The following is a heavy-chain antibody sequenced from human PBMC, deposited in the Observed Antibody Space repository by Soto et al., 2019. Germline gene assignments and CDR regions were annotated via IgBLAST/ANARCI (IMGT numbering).Heavy chain of an antibody. CDR1: GFTFSNAW. CDR3: TTPGSSSWYRFYYYYYGMDV. V-gene: IGHV3-15*07. Sequence: GGSLRLSCAASGFTFSNAWMNWVRQAPGKGLEWVGRIKSKADGGTTDYAAPVKGRFTISRDDSKNTLYLQMNSLKTEDTAVYYCTTPGSSSWYRFYYYYYGMDVWGQGTTVTVSS. CDR2: IKSKADGGTT. J-gene: IGHJ6*02. D-gene: IGHD6-13*01.